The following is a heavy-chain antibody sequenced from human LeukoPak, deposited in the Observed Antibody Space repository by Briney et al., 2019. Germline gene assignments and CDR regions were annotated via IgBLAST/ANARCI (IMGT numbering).Heavy chain of an antibody. Sequence: GGSLRLSCAASGFTFDDYTMHWVRQAPGKGLEWVSLISWDGGSTYYADSVKGRFTISRDNSKNSLYLQMNSLRTEDTALYYCAKDRPYYYDSSGSGSYFDYWGQGTLVTVSS. CDR1: GFTFDDYT. CDR3: AKDRPYYYDSSGSGSYFDY. J-gene: IGHJ4*02. V-gene: IGHV3-43*01. CDR2: ISWDGGST. D-gene: IGHD3-22*01.